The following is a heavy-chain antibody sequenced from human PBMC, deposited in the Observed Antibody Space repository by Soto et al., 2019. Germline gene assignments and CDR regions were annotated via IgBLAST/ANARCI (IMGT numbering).Heavy chain of an antibody. CDR3: ARDATFGTKGGPFDI. Sequence: PGGSLRLSCAASGLTFRTYSMHWVRQSPGKGLEWVAVMWYDGTNKYYGESVKGRFTISRDNSENTLYLQMNSLRVEDTAVYYCARDATFGTKGGPFDIWGHGTLVTVS. CDR2: MWYDGTNK. CDR1: GLTFRTYS. D-gene: IGHD3-16*01. J-gene: IGHJ3*02. V-gene: IGHV3-33*01.